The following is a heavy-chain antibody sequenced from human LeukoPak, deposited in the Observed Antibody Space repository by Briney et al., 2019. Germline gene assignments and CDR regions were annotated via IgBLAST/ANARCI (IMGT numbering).Heavy chain of an antibody. J-gene: IGHJ4*02. V-gene: IGHV4-34*01. CDR3: ARGRGDWGVYYGSGSYLIDY. CDR2: INHSGST. CDR1: GGSFSGYY. D-gene: IGHD3-10*01. Sequence: SETLSLTCAVYGGSFSGYYWSWIRQPPGKGLEWIGEINHSGSTNYNPSLKSRVTISVDTSKNQFSLKLSSVTAADTAVYYCARGRGDWGVYYGSGSYLIDYLGQGTLVTVSS.